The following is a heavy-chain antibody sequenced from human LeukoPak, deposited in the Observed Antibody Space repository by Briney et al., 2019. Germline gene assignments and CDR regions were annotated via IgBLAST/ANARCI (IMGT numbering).Heavy chain of an antibody. Sequence: PGGSLRLSCEASGFTFSTYAMTWVRQAPGKGLEWVSAISAAGANTGYADSVRGRFTISRHNSKSTLYLQVSSLRGEDTAVYYCAKILTALLPAAIHYWGQGTLVTVSS. CDR3: AKILTALLPAAIHY. CDR1: GFTFSTYA. D-gene: IGHD2-2*01. J-gene: IGHJ4*02. CDR2: ISAAGANT. V-gene: IGHV3-23*01.